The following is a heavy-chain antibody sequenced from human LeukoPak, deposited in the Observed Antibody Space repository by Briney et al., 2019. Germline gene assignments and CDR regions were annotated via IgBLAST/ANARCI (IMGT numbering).Heavy chain of an antibody. Sequence: GGSLRLSCAASGFDLSTYEMNWVRQAPGKGLEWIADITISGHTKNYADSVKGRFTISRGNARTSLHLQMNSLRVEDTGVYYCARGDPHADLWGQGTLVTVS. CDR1: GFDLSTYE. J-gene: IGHJ5*02. CDR3: ARGDPHADL. CDR2: ITISGHTK. V-gene: IGHV3-48*03.